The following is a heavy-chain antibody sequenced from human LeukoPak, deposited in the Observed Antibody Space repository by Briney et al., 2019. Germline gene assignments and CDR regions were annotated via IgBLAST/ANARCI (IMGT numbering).Heavy chain of an antibody. Sequence: PSETLSLTCTVSGGSISSYYWSWIQQPPGKGLEWIGYIYYSGSTNYNPSLKSRVTISVDTSKNQFSLKLSSVTAADTAVYYCARDSSSSWYWTEWGSGAFDIWGQGTMVTVSS. CDR3: ARDSSSSWYWTEWGSGAFDI. CDR1: GGSISSYY. J-gene: IGHJ3*02. V-gene: IGHV4-59*01. D-gene: IGHD6-13*01. CDR2: IYYSGST.